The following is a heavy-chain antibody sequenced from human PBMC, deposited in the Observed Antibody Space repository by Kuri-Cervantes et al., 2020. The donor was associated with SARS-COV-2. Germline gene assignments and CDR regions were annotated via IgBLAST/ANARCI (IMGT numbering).Heavy chain of an antibody. J-gene: IGHJ4*02. CDR1: GGSISSSSYY. V-gene: IGHV4-39*01. CDR2: VNHRGST. D-gene: IGHD3-3*01. Sequence: SETLSLTCTVSGGSISSSSYYWGWIRQPPGKGLEWIGEVNHRGSTNYNPSLESRVTISVDTSSKQFSLKLSSVTAADTAVYYCARQVRTTIFGVVIEKGDYFDYWGQGTLVTVSS. CDR3: ARQVRTTIFGVVIEKGDYFDY.